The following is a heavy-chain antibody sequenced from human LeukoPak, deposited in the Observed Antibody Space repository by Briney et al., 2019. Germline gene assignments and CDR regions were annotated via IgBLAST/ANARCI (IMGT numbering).Heavy chain of an antibody. D-gene: IGHD3-10*01. CDR1: GGSFSGYY. CDR2: INHSGST. Sequence: SETLSLTCAVYGGSFSGYYWSWIRQPPGKGLEWIGEINHSGSTNYNPSLKSRVTISVDTSKNQFSLKLSSVTAADTAVYYCARGRGGYYGSGRPNWFDPWGQGTLVTVSS. V-gene: IGHV4-34*01. J-gene: IGHJ5*02. CDR3: ARGRGGYYGSGRPNWFDP.